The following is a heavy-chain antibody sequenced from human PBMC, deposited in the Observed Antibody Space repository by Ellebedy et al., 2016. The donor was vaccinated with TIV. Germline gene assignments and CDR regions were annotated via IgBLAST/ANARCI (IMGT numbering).Heavy chain of an antibody. J-gene: IGHJ4*02. CDR2: ITPNSGGT. CDR3: ARAIALDHYYFDY. D-gene: IGHD3/OR15-3a*01. CDR1: GYTFTGYY. V-gene: IGHV1-2*02. Sequence: ASVKVSCXASGYTFTGYYLQWVRQAPGQGLEWMGWITPNSGGTKYAQKFQGRVTMTSDTSISTAYLELRRLTSDDTAVYYCARAIALDHYYFDYWGQGTLVTVSS.